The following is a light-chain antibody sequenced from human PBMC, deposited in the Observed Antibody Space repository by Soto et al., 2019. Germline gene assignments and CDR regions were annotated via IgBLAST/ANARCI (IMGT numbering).Light chain of an antibody. CDR1: QSVLYSSNNKNY. V-gene: IGKV4-1*01. Sequence: DIVVTQSPDSLAVYLGERATINCKSSQSVLYSSNNKNYLAWYQQRPGQPPKLLISWASTRESGVPDRFRGSGSGTDFTLTITSLQAEDVAAYYCQQYLSPPFTFGPGTQVDIK. J-gene: IGKJ3*01. CDR3: QQYLSPPFT. CDR2: WAS.